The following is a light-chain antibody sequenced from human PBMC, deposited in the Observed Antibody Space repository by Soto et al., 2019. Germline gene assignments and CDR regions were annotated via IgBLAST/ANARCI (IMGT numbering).Light chain of an antibody. CDR3: QQYGSSIT. CDR2: GAS. Sequence: IVLTQSPATLSVSPGERATLSCRASQSVSSNLAWYQQKPGQAPSLLIYGASTRATGIPDRFSGSGSGTDFTLTISRLEPEDFAVYYCQQYGSSITFGQGTRLEIK. J-gene: IGKJ5*01. V-gene: IGKV3-20*01. CDR1: QSVSSN.